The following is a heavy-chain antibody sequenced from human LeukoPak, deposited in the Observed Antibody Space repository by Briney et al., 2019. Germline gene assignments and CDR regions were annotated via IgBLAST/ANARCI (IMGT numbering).Heavy chain of an antibody. CDR3: ARESANNYAPFDY. V-gene: IGHV4-30-4*01. CDR2: IYYSGST. CDR1: GGSISSSDYY. J-gene: IGHJ4*02. D-gene: IGHD3-10*01. Sequence: SETLSLTCTVSGGSISSSDYYWSWIRQPPGKGLEWIGYIYYSGSTYHNPSLKSRLTISVDTSKNEFLLTLSSVTAADTAVYYCARESANNYAPFDYWGQGTPVTVSS.